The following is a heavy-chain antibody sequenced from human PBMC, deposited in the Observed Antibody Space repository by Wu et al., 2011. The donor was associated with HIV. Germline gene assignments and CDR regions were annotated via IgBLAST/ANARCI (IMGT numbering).Heavy chain of an antibody. CDR1: GYTFTDYY. Sequence: QVQLVQSGAEVKKPGASVKVSCKASGYTFTDYYLHWVRQAPGQGLDWVGWINPNSGGTNYAQKFQGSVTMTRDTSINTAYMELSGLRSDDTAVYYCARDGGGGITGNDKGWVYWGQGTLVTVSS. CDR3: ARDGGGGITGNDKGWVY. V-gene: IGHV1-2*02. J-gene: IGHJ4*02. D-gene: IGHD1-20*01. CDR2: INPNSGGT.